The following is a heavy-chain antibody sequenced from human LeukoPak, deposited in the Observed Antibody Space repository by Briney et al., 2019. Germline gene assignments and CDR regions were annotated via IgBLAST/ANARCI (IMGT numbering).Heavy chain of an antibody. CDR3: ARMGRSAAYYDSRRQSGDAFDI. Sequence: SETLSLTCAVYGGSFSGYYWSWIRQPPGKGLEWIGEINHSGSTNYNPSLKSRVTISVDTSKNQFSLKLSSVTAADTAVYYCARMGRSAAYYDSRRQSGDAFDIWGQGTMVTVSS. V-gene: IGHV4-34*01. D-gene: IGHD3-22*01. CDR1: GGSFSGYY. CDR2: INHSGST. J-gene: IGHJ3*02.